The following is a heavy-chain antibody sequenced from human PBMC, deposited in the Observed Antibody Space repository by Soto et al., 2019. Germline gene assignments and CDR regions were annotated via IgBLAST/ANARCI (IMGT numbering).Heavy chain of an antibody. CDR2: ISGSGGST. CDR1: GFTFSSYA. Sequence: GGSLRLSCAASGFTFSSYAMSWVRQAPGKGLEWVSAISGSGGSTYYADSVKGRFTISRDNSKNTLYLQMNSLRAEDTAVYYCAKDRDIVVVVAATRRLGVLDYWGQGTLVTVSS. V-gene: IGHV3-23*01. J-gene: IGHJ4*02. CDR3: AKDRDIVVVVAATRRLGVLDY. D-gene: IGHD2-15*01.